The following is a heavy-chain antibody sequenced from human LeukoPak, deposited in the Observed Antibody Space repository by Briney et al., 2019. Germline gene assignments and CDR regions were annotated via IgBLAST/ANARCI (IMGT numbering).Heavy chain of an antibody. Sequence: GGSLRLSCAASGNYWMHWVRQAPGKGLVWVSHINSDGSWTSYADSEKGRFTISKDNAKNTVHLQMSSLRAEDTAVYYCVSFYETYWGRGTLVTVSS. CDR3: VSFYETY. J-gene: IGHJ4*02. CDR1: GNYW. V-gene: IGHV3-74*01. CDR2: INSDGSWT. D-gene: IGHD2/OR15-2a*01.